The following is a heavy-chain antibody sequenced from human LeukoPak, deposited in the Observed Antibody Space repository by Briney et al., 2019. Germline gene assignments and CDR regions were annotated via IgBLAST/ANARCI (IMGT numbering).Heavy chain of an antibody. V-gene: IGHV3-23*01. CDR1: GFTFSSYA. J-gene: IGHJ4*02. CDR2: ISGSGGST. D-gene: IGHD3-10*01. Sequence: PGGSLRLSCAASGFTFSSYAMSWVRQAPGKGLEWVSAISGSGGSTYYADSVKGRFTISRDNSKNTLYLQMNSLRAEDTAVYYCAKDLGGQLLWFGELLFDYWGQGTLVTVSS. CDR3: AKDLGGQLLWFGELLFDY.